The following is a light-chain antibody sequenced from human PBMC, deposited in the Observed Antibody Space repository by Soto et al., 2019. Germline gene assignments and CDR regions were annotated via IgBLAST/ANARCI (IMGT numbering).Light chain of an antibody. CDR2: AAS. CDR3: QQYNNWPLYT. J-gene: IGKJ2*01. CDR1: QGVGSN. Sequence: EIVMTQSPGTLSVSPGERATLSCRASQGVGSNLAWYQQRPGQAPRLLIYAASTRATDIPARFTGRGSGTEFTLTISSLQSEDFAVYFCQQYNNWPLYTVGQGTKLEI. V-gene: IGKV3-15*01.